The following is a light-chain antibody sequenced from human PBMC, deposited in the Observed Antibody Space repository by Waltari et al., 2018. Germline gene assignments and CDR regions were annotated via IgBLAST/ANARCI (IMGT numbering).Light chain of an antibody. CDR2: KIS. V-gene: IGKV2-30*02. J-gene: IGKJ2*01. CDR1: QSLVHSDGNTY. Sequence: DIVLTQTPLFLSVTLGQPASMSCRSSQSLVHSDGNTYLNWFHQRPGRSPRRLIYKISRRESGVPDRFSGSGSGTDFTLKISRVEAEDVGVYYCMQGSHWPRTFGQGTKLEI. CDR3: MQGSHWPRT.